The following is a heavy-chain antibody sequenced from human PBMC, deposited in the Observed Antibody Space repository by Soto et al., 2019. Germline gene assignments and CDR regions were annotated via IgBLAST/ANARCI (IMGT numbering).Heavy chain of an antibody. CDR3: ARDIGSFAYGEGY. D-gene: IGHD3-10*01. V-gene: IGHV4-4*07. CDR2: VYSSGTT. J-gene: IGHJ4*02. CDR1: GGSINSYW. Sequence: PSETLSLTCGVSGGSINSYWWSWIRQPAGKGLEWIGRVYSSGTTDYNPSLNSRATMSVETSKNQFSLKLSSVTAADTAVYYCARDIGSFAYGEGYWGQGIQVTVS.